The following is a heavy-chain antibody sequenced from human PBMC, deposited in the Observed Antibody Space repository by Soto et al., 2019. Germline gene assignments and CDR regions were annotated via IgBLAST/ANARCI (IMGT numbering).Heavy chain of an antibody. D-gene: IGHD2-15*01. CDR1: GFTVSSNY. V-gene: IGHV3-53*05. Sequence: GGSLRISFAACGFTVSSNYMGWVRQAPGKGLEWISIIYSAGNTYYADSVKGRFTISRDNAKNSLYLQMNSLRAEDTALYYCAKVVRPRGGVDYYYYGMDVWGQGTTVTVSS. J-gene: IGHJ6*02. CDR2: IYSAGNT. CDR3: AKVVRPRGGVDYYYYGMDV.